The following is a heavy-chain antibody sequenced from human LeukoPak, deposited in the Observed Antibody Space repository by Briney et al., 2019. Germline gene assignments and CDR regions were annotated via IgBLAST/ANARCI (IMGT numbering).Heavy chain of an antibody. CDR1: GASISSGDYH. J-gene: IGHJ5*02. Sequence: SETLSLTCTVSGASISSGDYHWNWIRQPPGKGLEWIGFIHDSGSTYYNPSLKSRVSISRDMSKNQLSLMLSSVTAADTAVYYCARGRFLEWSNWFDPWGQGTLVTVSS. V-gene: IGHV4-30-4*01. CDR3: ARGRFLEWSNWFDP. D-gene: IGHD3-3*01. CDR2: IHDSGST.